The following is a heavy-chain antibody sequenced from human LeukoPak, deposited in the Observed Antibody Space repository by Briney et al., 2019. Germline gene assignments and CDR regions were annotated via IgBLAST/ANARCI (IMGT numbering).Heavy chain of an antibody. Sequence: SETLSLTCAVYGGSLSGYYWSWIRQPPGKGLEWIGEINHSGSTNYNPSLKSRVTISVDTSKNQFSLKLSSVSAADTAVYYCARVPYCSGGSCNYYYYYGMDVWGQGTTVTVSS. V-gene: IGHV4-34*01. D-gene: IGHD2-15*01. CDR1: GGSLSGYY. CDR2: INHSGST. J-gene: IGHJ6*02. CDR3: ARVPYCSGGSCNYYYYYGMDV.